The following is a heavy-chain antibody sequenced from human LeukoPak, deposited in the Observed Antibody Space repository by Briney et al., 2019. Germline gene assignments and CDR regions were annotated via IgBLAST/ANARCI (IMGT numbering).Heavy chain of an antibody. Sequence: GGSLRLSCAASGFTFTNAWMSWVRQAPGKGLVWVAHVNPDGRTTRYADSVRGRFTISRDNAKNTLYLQMNGPRVDDTAVYSCLSSVTTAWAFDIWGQGTMVTVSS. V-gene: IGHV3-74*01. D-gene: IGHD4-17*01. CDR3: LSSVTTAWAFDI. CDR2: VNPDGRTT. CDR1: GFTFTNAW. J-gene: IGHJ3*02.